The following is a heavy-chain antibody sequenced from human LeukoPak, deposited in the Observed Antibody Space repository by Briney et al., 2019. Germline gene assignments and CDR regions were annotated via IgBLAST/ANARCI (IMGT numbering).Heavy chain of an antibody. CDR3: ARSRGSSSYWFDP. CDR2: ISSSSSTI. Sequence: GGSLRLSCAASGFTFSSYSMNWVRQAPGKGLEWVSYISSSSSTIYYADSVKGRFTISRDNAKNSLYLQMNSLRAEDTAVYYCARSRGSSSYWFDPWGQGTLVTVSS. D-gene: IGHD6-6*01. J-gene: IGHJ5*02. V-gene: IGHV3-48*04. CDR1: GFTFSSYS.